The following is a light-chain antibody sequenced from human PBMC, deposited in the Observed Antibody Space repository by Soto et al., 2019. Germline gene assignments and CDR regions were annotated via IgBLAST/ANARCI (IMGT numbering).Light chain of an antibody. CDR2: GAS. Sequence: EIVLTQSPDTLSLSPGEGATLSCRASQSVSNNYLAWYQQKPGQAPRLLIYGASTRATGIPDTFSGGGSGTDFTLTISRLEHEDFAVYYCQQYGSASPTTFGQGTRLDIE. V-gene: IGKV3-20*01. CDR1: QSVSNNY. CDR3: QQYGSASPTT. J-gene: IGKJ5*01.